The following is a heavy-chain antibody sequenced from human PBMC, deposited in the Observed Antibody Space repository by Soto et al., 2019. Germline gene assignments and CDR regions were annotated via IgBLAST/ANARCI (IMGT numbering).Heavy chain of an antibody. J-gene: IGHJ4*02. CDR3: ARGIVGRRYFDY. CDR1: GGSIASGGYY. CDR2: TFYSGAT. D-gene: IGHD3-16*02. Sequence: TVDLGFTVGGGSIASGGYYWGWMRQLPATGLEGIGYTFYSGATYSNPSLQRRVTISVATSKNHFSLKLSSVTPAATAVYYCARGIVGRRYFDYWGQGTLVT. V-gene: IGHV4-31*03.